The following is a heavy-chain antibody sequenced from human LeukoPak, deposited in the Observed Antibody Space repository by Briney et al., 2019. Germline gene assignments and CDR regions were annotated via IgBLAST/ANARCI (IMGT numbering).Heavy chain of an antibody. D-gene: IGHD3-16*01. J-gene: IGHJ6*02. CDR2: INNDGTTT. V-gene: IGHV3-74*01. CDR3: AGGGVTTPTPYYYYYGMDV. CDR1: GFTFSSYT. Sequence: GGSLRLSCIASGFTFSSYTMSWVRQAPGKGLVWVSRINNDGTTTVYADSVRGRFTISRDNAKNTLYLQMNSLRAEDTAVYYCAGGGVTTPTPYYYYYGMDVWGQGTTVTVSS.